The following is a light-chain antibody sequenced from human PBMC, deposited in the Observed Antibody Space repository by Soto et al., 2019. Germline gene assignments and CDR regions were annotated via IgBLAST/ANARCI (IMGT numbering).Light chain of an antibody. CDR3: QKYGTDSLT. Sequence: EIVLAQSPGTLSLSPGERATLSCRASQSVGSSYLVWYQQKHGQAPRLLIYGASNRATGIPDRFSGSGSGTDFTLTISRLEPEEFAVYYCQKYGTDSLTFGGGTKVEIK. CDR1: QSVGSSY. V-gene: IGKV3-20*01. J-gene: IGKJ4*01. CDR2: GAS.